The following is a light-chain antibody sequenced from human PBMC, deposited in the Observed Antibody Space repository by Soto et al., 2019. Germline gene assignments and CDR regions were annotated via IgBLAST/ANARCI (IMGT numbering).Light chain of an antibody. CDR3: QQYNNWPPWT. Sequence: EIVMTQSPATLSVSPGERATLSCRASQSVSSNLAWYQQKPGQAPRLLIYGASTSATGIPAMFSGSGSGTEFTLTISSLQSEDFAVYYCQQYNNWPPWTFGQGTQVEIK. J-gene: IGKJ1*01. CDR2: GAS. CDR1: QSVSSN. V-gene: IGKV3-15*01.